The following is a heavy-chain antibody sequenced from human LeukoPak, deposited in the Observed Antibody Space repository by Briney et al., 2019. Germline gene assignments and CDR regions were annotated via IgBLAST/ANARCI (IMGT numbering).Heavy chain of an antibody. CDR2: ISGSGGST. J-gene: IGHJ4*02. V-gene: IGHV3-23*01. CDR1: GFTFSSYA. D-gene: IGHD3-10*01. CDR3: AKDRSWGITMVRGVFDY. Sequence: GGSLRLSCAASGFTFSSYAMSWVRQAPGKGLEWVSAISGSGGSTYYADSVKGRFTISRDNSKNTLYLQMNSLRAEDTAVYYCAKDRSWGITMVRGVFDYWGQGTLVTVSS.